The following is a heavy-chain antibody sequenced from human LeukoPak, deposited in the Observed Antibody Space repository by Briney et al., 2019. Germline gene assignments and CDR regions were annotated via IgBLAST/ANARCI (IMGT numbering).Heavy chain of an antibody. Sequence: KPGASVTVSCKASGYTFTDYYMHWVRQAPGQGFEWLGWINPNDGDTNYAQKFQGRVTMTRDTSISTAHMEVSRLRSDDTAVYYCARANLLYCSSTTCLFDYWGQGTLVTVSS. V-gene: IGHV1-2*02. D-gene: IGHD2-2*01. J-gene: IGHJ4*02. CDR2: INPNDGDT. CDR3: ARANLLYCSSTTCLFDY. CDR1: GYTFTDYY.